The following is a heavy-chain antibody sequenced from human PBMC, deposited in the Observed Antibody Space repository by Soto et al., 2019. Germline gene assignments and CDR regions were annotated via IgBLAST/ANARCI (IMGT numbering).Heavy chain of an antibody. J-gene: IGHJ6*02. V-gene: IGHV5-51*01. CDR3: ARTPGPEVAASLEYYYFSGMDV. Sequence: PGESLKISCYASGYSFTSYCIGWVLQMPGKGLDWMWIIHPGDSDTKYSPSFQGQVTISVDKSITTAYLQWSSLKASDTAMYYCARTPGPEVAASLEYYYFSGMDVWGQGTTVTVSS. CDR2: IHPGDSDT. D-gene: IGHD2-15*01. CDR1: GYSFTSYC.